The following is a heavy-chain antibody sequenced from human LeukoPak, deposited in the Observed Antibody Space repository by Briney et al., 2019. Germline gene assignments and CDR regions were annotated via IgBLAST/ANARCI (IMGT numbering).Heavy chain of an antibody. V-gene: IGHV3-23*01. CDR3: AKGQRWELPLDF. D-gene: IGHD2-15*01. J-gene: IGHJ4*02. CDR1: GFTFSSYA. Sequence: GGSLRLSCAASGFTFSSYAMTWVRQAPGKGLEWVTAISDSGRSTYYADSVKGRFTISRDVSKSTLYLQMNSLRAEDTALYYCAKGQRWELPLDFWGQGTLVTVSS. CDR2: ISDSGRST.